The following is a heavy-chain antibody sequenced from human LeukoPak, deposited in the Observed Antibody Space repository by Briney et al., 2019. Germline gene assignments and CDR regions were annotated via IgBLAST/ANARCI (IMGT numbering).Heavy chain of an antibody. CDR3: ARDGRYCSGGSCYSGWFDP. J-gene: IGHJ5*02. V-gene: IGHV4-59*01. CDR1: GGSISSYY. D-gene: IGHD2-15*01. Sequence: SETLSLTCTVSGGSISSYYWSWIRQPAGKGLEWIGYIYYSGSTNYNPSLKSRVTISVDTSKNEFSLKLSSVTAADTAVYYCARDGRYCSGGSCYSGWFDPWGQGTLVTVSS. CDR2: IYYSGST.